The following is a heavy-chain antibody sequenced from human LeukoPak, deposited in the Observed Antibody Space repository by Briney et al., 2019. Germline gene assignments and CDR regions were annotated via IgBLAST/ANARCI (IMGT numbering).Heavy chain of an antibody. CDR3: ARRKAYCGGDCYPYYFDY. Sequence: SETLSLTCTVSGASISSYFWTWIRQPAGKGLEWIGRIYTSGNTDYNPSLKSRVTMSLDTSRNQFSLKLSSVTAADTAVYYCARRKAYCGGDCYPYYFDYWGQGTLVTVSS. V-gene: IGHV4-4*07. D-gene: IGHD2-21*02. J-gene: IGHJ4*02. CDR2: IYTSGNT. CDR1: GASISSYF.